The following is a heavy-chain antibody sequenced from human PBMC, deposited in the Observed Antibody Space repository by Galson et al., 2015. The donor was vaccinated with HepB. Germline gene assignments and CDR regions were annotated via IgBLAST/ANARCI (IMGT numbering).Heavy chain of an antibody. CDR2: ISSSSSTI. CDR3: ASSNYYDSSSLL. CDR1: GFTFSSYS. D-gene: IGHD3-22*01. J-gene: IGHJ4*02. V-gene: IGHV3-48*01. Sequence: SLRLSCAASGFTFSSYSMNWVRQAPGKGLEWVSYISSSSSTIYYADSVKGRFTISRDNAKNSLYLQMNSLRAEDTAVYYCASSNYYDSSSLLWGQGTLVTVSS.